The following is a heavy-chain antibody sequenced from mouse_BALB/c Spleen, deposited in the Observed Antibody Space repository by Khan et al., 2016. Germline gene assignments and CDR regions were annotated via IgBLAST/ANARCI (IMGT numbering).Heavy chain of an antibody. J-gene: IGHJ4*01. CDR3: ARDYYGSSYAMSY. Sequence: EVELVESGGGLVQPGGSLKLSCAASGFTFSSYGMSWVRQTPDKRLELVATINSNGGSTYYPDSVKGRFTISRDNAKNTLYLQMSSLKSEDTAMYYCARDYYGSSYAMSYWGQGTSVTVSS. CDR2: INSNGGST. D-gene: IGHD1-1*01. V-gene: IGHV5-6-3*01. CDR1: GFTFSSYG.